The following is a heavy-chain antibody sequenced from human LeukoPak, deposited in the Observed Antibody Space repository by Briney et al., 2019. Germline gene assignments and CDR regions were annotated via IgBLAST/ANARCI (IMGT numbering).Heavy chain of an antibody. D-gene: IGHD1-26*01. CDR1: GHSFTNHW. J-gene: IGHJ5*02. CDR3: ARRPYSGSPNWFDP. Sequence: GESLKISREASGHSFTNHWIGWVRQMPGKGLEWMGINNLGDSDTKYSPSFQGQVTISLDKSISTAYLQWRSLKASDTAMYYCARRPYSGSPNWFDPWGQGTLVTVSS. CDR2: NNLGDSDT. V-gene: IGHV5-51*01.